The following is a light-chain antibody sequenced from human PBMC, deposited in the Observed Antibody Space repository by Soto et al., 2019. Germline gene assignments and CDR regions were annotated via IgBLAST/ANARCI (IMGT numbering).Light chain of an antibody. V-gene: IGKV1-5*03. CDR2: KAS. J-gene: IGKJ2*01. Sequence: DIQMTQSPSTLSASVGDRVSTTCRASQSPNSWLAWYQQKPGKAPKLLIYKASTLESGVPSRFSGSGSGTEFTLTISRLQPDDFATYYCQQYNTYSFGQGTKLEIK. CDR3: QQYNTYS. CDR1: QSPNSW.